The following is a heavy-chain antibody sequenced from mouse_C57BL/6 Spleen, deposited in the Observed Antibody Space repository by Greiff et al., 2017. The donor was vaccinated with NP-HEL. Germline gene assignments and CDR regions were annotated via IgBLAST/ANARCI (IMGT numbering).Heavy chain of an antibody. J-gene: IGHJ1*03. D-gene: IGHD1-1*01. V-gene: IGHV1-52*01. CDR2: IDPSDRET. CDR3: AIYYYVRSRYFDV. Sequence: VQLQQPGAELVRPGSSVKLSCKASGYTFTSYWMHWVKQRPIQGLEWIGNIDPSDRETHYNQKFKDKATLTVDKSSSTAYMQLSSMTSEDSSVYYCAIYYYVRSRYFDVWGTGPTVTVSS. CDR1: GYTFTSYW.